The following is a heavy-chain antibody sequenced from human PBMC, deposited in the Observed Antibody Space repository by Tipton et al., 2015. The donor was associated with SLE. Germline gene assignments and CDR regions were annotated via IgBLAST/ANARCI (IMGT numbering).Heavy chain of an antibody. D-gene: IGHD2-15*01. CDR2: IYYSGST. V-gene: IGHV4-39*01. Sequence: LRLSCTVSGGSISSSSYYWGWIRQPPGKGLEWIGSIYYSGSTYYNPSLKSRVTISVDTSKNQFSLKLSSVTAADTAVYYCARVVPYGSHCSGGSCYSDAFDIWGQGTMVTVSS. CDR3: ARVVPYGSHCSGGSCYSDAFDI. CDR1: GGSISSSSYY. J-gene: IGHJ3*02.